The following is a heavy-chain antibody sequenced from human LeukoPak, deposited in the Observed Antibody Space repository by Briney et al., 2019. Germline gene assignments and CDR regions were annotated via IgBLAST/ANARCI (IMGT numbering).Heavy chain of an antibody. CDR1: GFTVSSNY. Sequence: GGSLRLSCAASGFTVSSNYMSWVRQAPGKGLEWVSVIYRGGSTYYADSVKGRFTISRDNSKNTLYLQMNSLRAEDTAVYYCARGQNALWLHKDYWGQGTLVTVSS. CDR3: ARGQNALWLHKDY. CDR2: IYRGGST. D-gene: IGHD5-18*01. V-gene: IGHV3-53*01. J-gene: IGHJ4*02.